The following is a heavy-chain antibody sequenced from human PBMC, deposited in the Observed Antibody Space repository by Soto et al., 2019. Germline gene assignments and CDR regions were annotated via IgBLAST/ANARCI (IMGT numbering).Heavy chain of an antibody. V-gene: IGHV3-74*01. D-gene: IGHD7-27*01. J-gene: IGHJ4*02. Sequence: GGSLRLSCAASGFTFSDYWMHWVRQAPGKGLVWVSRINSDGSSTFYADSVKGRFTISRDNAKNTLYLQMNSLRAEDTAVYYCASSPLTPFDYWGQGTLVTVSS. CDR2: INSDGSST. CDR3: ASSPLTPFDY. CDR1: GFTFSDYW.